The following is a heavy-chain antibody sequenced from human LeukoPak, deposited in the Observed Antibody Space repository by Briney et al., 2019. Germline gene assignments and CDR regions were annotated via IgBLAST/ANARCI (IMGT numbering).Heavy chain of an antibody. J-gene: IGHJ4*02. CDR2: IISTTGSA. V-gene: IGHV4-4*07. CDR1: GISINPYY. CDR3: MKDGPSWGLL. D-gene: IGHD3-16*01. Sequence: PSETLSLTCTVSGISINPYYWTWIRQPAGKGLEWIGRIISTTGSAHYHPSLKSRVTMSVDTSKNQFSLELTSVTAADTAVYYCMKDGPSWGLLWGLGTLVTVSS.